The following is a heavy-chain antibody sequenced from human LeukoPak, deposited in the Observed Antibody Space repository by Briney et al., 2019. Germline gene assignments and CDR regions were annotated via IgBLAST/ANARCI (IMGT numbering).Heavy chain of an antibody. CDR3: ARDDGDSAYDY. D-gene: IGHD4-17*01. J-gene: IGHJ4*02. CDR2: ISSTGTSI. Sequence: GGSLRLSCAASGFTFSSYAMIWVRQAPGKGPEWVSYISSTGTSIYYADSVKGRFTISRDNAKNSLYLQMNSLRAEDTAVYYCARDDGDSAYDYWGQGTLVTVSS. V-gene: IGHV3-48*01. CDR1: GFTFSSYA.